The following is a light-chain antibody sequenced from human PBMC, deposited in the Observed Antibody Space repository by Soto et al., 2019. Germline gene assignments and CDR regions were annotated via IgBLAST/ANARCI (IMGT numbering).Light chain of an antibody. J-gene: IGLJ1*01. CDR3: CSYAGGSVSV. Sequence: QSVLTQPASVSGSPGQSITISCTGTSSDVGSYYFVSWYQKHPDKAPKLLIFEINKRPSGVSHRFSGSKSGNTASLTISCIQAEDEADYFCCSYAGGSVSVFGAGTKLTVL. CDR1: SSDVGSYYF. CDR2: EIN. V-gene: IGLV2-23*02.